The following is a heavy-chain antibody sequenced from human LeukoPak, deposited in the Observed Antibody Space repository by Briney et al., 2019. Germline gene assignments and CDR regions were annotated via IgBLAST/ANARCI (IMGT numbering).Heavy chain of an antibody. J-gene: IGHJ4*02. CDR2: IDYSGST. Sequence: SETLSLTCTVSGGSVSSDSSYWSWIRQPPGKGLEWIGYIDYSGSTNYNPSLKSRVPISVATTKNQFSLKLSSVTAADTAVYYCARALRGNFHDSWGQGTLVTVPS. D-gene: IGHD4-23*01. V-gene: IGHV4-61*01. CDR3: ARALRGNFHDS. CDR1: GGSVSSDSSY.